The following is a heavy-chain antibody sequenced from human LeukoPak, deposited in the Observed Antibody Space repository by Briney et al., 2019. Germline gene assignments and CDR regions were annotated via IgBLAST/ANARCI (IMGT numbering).Heavy chain of an antibody. CDR2: IYYSGST. V-gene: IGHV4-39*01. CDR1: GGSISSSSYY. CDR3: ASISSGWNTVFDY. J-gene: IGHJ4*02. Sequence: SETLSLTCTVSGGSISSSSYYWGWIRQPPGKGLEWIGSIYYSGSTYYNPSLKSRVTISVDTSKNQFSLKLSSVTAADTAVYYCASISSGWNTVFDYWGQGTLVTVSS. D-gene: IGHD6-19*01.